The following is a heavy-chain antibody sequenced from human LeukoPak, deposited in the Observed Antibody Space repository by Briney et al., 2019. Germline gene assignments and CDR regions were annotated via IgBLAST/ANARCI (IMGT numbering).Heavy chain of an antibody. Sequence: GGSLRLSCAASGFTFSNHGMHWVRQAPGKGLEWVAVIWYDGSNKYYADSVKGRFTISRDNSKNTLYLQMNSLRAEDTAVYYCAREANDYVWGSYRYTGRFDYWGQGALVTVSS. CDR1: GFTFSNHG. J-gene: IGHJ4*02. V-gene: IGHV3-33*01. CDR3: AREANDYVWGSYRYTGRFDY. D-gene: IGHD3-16*02. CDR2: IWYDGSNK.